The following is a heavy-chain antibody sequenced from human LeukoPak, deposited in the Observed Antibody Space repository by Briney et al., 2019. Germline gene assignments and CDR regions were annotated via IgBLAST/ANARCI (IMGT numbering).Heavy chain of an antibody. V-gene: IGHV3-72*01. CDR1: GFTFNDHD. CDR3: VTSSLGPGDLDY. Sequence: GGSLRLSCAASGFTFNDHDMDWVRQAPGKGLEGVGRARNKAASYGTEYTASVRGRFTVSRDDSKNSLYLQMDSLKPEDTAVYYCVTSSLGPGDLDYWGQGTLVTVSS. J-gene: IGHJ4*02. CDR2: ARNKAASYGT. D-gene: IGHD4-17*01.